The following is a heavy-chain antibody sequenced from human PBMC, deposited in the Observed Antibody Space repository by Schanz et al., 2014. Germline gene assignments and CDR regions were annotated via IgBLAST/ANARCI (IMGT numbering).Heavy chain of an antibody. CDR3: AKIERNED. D-gene: IGHD1-1*01. CDR2: ISGSGGST. Sequence: EVQLLESGGGLVEPGGSLRLSCAASGFSFSDYYMSWIRQAPGKGLEWVSAISGSGGSTYYADSVKGRFTISRDNSKNTLYLQMNSLRAEDTAVYFCAKIERNEDWGQGTLVTVSS. V-gene: IGHV3-23*01. J-gene: IGHJ4*02. CDR1: GFSFSDYY.